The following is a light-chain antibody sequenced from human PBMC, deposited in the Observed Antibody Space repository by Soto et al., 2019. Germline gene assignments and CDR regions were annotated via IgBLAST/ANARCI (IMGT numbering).Light chain of an antibody. V-gene: IGKV3-11*01. J-gene: IGKJ5*01. CDR3: QQRSNWPVT. Sequence: EIVMTQSPATLSVSPGERATLSCRASQSVGSSLAWYQQKPGQAPRLLIYGASNRAGGIPARFSGSGSGTDFTLTISSLEPEDFAVYYCQQRSNWPVTFGQGTRLEIK. CDR1: QSVGSS. CDR2: GAS.